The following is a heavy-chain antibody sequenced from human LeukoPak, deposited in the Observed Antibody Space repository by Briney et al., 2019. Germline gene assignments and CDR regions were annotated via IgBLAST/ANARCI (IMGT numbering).Heavy chain of an antibody. CDR1: GFTFSSYA. V-gene: IGHV3-23*01. CDR3: AKGTCGGDCYYYFDY. D-gene: IGHD2-21*02. Sequence: GGSLRLSCAASGFTFSSYAMSWVRQAPGKGLEWFSAIRGGGGTTYYEDSVKGRFAISRDNSKNTLYLQMSSLRAEDTAVYYCAKGTCGGDCYYYFDYWGQGTLVTVSS. J-gene: IGHJ4*02. CDR2: IRGGGGTT.